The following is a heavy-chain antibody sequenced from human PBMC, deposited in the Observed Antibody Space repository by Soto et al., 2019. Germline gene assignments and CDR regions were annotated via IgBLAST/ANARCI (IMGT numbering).Heavy chain of an antibody. CDR1: VYTLTKYD. Sequence: VSVKVSCKASVYTLTKYDISWLRQAPVQVLECIVWISSHTGNTNYAQRFHGRVTLTTDTSEGTAYMELRRLRSDDTAVYYSARAGHCIPRSCYGDCDLEMDVWAQSTTVTVSS. CDR3: ARAGHCIPRSCYGDCDLEMDV. CDR2: ISSHTGNT. D-gene: IGHD2-15*01. V-gene: IGHV1-18*04. J-gene: IGHJ6*02.